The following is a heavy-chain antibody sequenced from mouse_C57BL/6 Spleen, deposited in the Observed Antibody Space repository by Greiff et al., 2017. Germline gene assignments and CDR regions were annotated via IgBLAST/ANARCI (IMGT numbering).Heavy chain of an antibody. J-gene: IGHJ2*01. CDR2: INYDGSST. Sequence: DVMLVESEGGLVQPGSSMKLSCTASGFTFSDYYMAWVRQVPEKGLEWVANINYDGSSTYYLDSLKSRFIISRDNAKNILYLQMSSLKSEDTATYYCAREGGRSSYAEKNYFDYWGQGTTLTVSS. D-gene: IGHD1-1*01. CDR1: GFTFSDYY. CDR3: AREGGRSSYAEKNYFDY. V-gene: IGHV5-16*01.